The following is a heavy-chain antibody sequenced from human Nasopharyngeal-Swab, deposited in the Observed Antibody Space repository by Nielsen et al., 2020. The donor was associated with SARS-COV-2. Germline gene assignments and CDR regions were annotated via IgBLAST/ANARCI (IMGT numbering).Heavy chain of an antibody. Sequence: ASVKVSCKTSGYTFSDYSVNWVRQAPGQELEWMGYINTKTENPTYAQGFTGRFVFSLDTSVTTAYLAISSLRAEDTAVYFCARGHGDYAHGYWGQGTLVSVSS. D-gene: IGHD4-17*01. V-gene: IGHV7-4-1*02. J-gene: IGHJ4*02. CDR2: INTKTENP. CDR3: ARGHGDYAHGY. CDR1: GYTFSDYS.